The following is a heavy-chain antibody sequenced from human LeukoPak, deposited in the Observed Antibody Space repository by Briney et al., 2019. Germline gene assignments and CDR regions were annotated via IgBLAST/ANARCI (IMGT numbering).Heavy chain of an antibody. CDR1: GFTFSDYW. Sequence: GSLRLSCAGSGFTFSDYWMHWVREAPGKGLECVANIMQDGSDKSYVDSVKGRFTISRDNAKNSLYLQMSSLRAEDMAVYYCARVLGGVSGYFFDYWGQGAPVTVSS. J-gene: IGHJ4*02. CDR3: ARVLGGVSGYFFDY. V-gene: IGHV3-7*01. D-gene: IGHD3-10*01. CDR2: IMQDGSDK.